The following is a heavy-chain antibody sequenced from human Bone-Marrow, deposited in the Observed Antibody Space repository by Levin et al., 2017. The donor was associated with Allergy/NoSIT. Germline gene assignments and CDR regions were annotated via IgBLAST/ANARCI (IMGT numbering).Heavy chain of an antibody. J-gene: IGHJ4*02. CDR2: IDQSGNT. CDR3: ARTLGYCSGDGCYYYVDY. CDR1: NYSISSGFL. Sequence: GSLRLSCAVSNYSISSGFLWGWLRQPPGKGLEWIGSIDQSGNTYYSPSLKSRVTISVDTSKNQFSLRLTSVSAADTAVYYCARTLGYCSGDGCYYYVDYWGQGTLVTVSS. D-gene: IGHD2-15*01. V-gene: IGHV4-38-2*01.